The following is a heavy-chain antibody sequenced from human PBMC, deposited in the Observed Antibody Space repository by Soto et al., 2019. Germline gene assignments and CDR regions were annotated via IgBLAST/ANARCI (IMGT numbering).Heavy chain of an antibody. CDR3: TTGPWLVNYYYYGMDV. V-gene: IGHV3-15*07. CDR1: GFTFSNAW. CDR2: IKSKTDGGTT. Sequence: EVQLVESGGGLVKPGGSLRLSCAASGFTFSNAWMNWVRQAPGKGLEWVGRIKSKTDGGTTDYDAPVKGRFTISRDDSKNTLYLQMNILKTEDTAVYYCTTGPWLVNYYYYGMDVWGQGTTVTVSS. D-gene: IGHD6-19*01. J-gene: IGHJ6*02.